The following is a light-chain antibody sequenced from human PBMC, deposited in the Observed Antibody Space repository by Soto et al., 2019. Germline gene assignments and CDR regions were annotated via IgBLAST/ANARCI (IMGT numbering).Light chain of an antibody. J-gene: IGKJ1*01. V-gene: IGKV3-20*01. CDR3: QQYGTSPRT. CDR2: GAS. Sequence: EFVLTQSPGTLSLSPGERATLSCWASQSVSSNYLAWYQQKPGQAPRLLIYGASYRATGIPDRFSGSGSGTDFTLTISRLEPEDFAVYYCQQYGTSPRTFGQGTKVDIK. CDR1: QSVSSNY.